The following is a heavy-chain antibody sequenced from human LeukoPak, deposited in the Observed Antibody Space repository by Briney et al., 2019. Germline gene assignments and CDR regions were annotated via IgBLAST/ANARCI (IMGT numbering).Heavy chain of an antibody. Sequence: GSLRLSCAASGFTFSNYAMHWVRQAPGKGLEWVALISYDGSNKYYADSVKGRLTISRDNSKNTLYLQKSSLRAVDTAVYYCAKEKSIRFLEWLSNYFDYWGQGTLVTVSS. D-gene: IGHD3-3*01. J-gene: IGHJ4*02. CDR2: ISYDGSNK. CDR3: AKEKSIRFLEWLSNYFDY. CDR1: GFTFSNYA. V-gene: IGHV3-30*04.